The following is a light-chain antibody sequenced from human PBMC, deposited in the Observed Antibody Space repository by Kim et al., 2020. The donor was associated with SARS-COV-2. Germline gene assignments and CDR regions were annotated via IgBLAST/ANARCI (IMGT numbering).Light chain of an antibody. J-gene: IGKJ1*01. CDR2: KTS. CDR3: QQYNSYSGT. Sequence: DIQMTQSPSTLSASVGDTVTITCRASQSITSWLAWYQQKPWKAPNLLIYKTSTLESGVPSRFSGSGSGTEFTLTISSLQPDDFATYYCQQYNSYSGTFGQGTKV. V-gene: IGKV1-5*03. CDR1: QSITSW.